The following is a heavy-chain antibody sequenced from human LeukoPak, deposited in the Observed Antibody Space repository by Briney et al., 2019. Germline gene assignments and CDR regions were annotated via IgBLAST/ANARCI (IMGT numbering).Heavy chain of an antibody. CDR3: ARGEDSGSYYRSFDY. Sequence: GASVKVSCKASGGTFSSYAISWVRQAPGQGLEWMGGIIPIFGTANYAQKFQGRVTITADESTSTAYMELSSLRSEDTAVYYCARGEDSGSYYRSFDYWGQGTLVTVSS. D-gene: IGHD1-26*01. V-gene: IGHV1-69*13. J-gene: IGHJ4*02. CDR2: IIPIFGTA. CDR1: GGTFSSYA.